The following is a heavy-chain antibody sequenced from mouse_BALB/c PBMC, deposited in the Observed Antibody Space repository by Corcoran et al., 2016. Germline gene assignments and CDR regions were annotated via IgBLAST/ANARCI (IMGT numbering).Heavy chain of an antibody. V-gene: IGHV14-3*02. CDR1: DFNIKDTY. Sequence: EVQLQQSGAELVKPGASVKLSCTASDFNIKDTYMHWVKQRPEQGLEWIGRIDPANGNTKYDPKFQGKATITADTSSNTAYLQLSSLTSEDTAVYYCARYYGSSPYAMDYWGQGTSVTVSS. D-gene: IGHD1-1*01. CDR3: ARYYGSSPYAMDY. J-gene: IGHJ4*01. CDR2: IDPANGNT.